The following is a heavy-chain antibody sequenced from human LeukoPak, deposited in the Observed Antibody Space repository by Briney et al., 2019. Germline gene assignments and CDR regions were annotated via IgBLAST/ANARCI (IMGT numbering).Heavy chain of an antibody. CDR2: TNWDGGRT. Sequence: GGSLRLSCAASGFTFDDYAMSWVRQTPGKGLEWVSGTNWDGGRTGYADSVKGRFTISRDNAKNSLYLQMNSLRVEDTAVYYCARGLQENLAWLTAFSAFDVWGPGTMVTVSS. V-gene: IGHV3-20*04. CDR1: GFTFDDYA. D-gene: IGHD5-24*01. J-gene: IGHJ3*01. CDR3: ARGLQENLAWLTAFSAFDV.